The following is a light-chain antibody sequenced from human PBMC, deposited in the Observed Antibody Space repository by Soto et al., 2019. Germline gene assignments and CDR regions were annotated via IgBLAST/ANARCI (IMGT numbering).Light chain of an antibody. CDR1: QSINAH. V-gene: IGKV3-15*01. CDR2: GAS. Sequence: EVVMTQSPATLSVSPGERVTLSCRASQSINAHLAWYQQKPGQAPRLLIHGASTRATGIPARFSGSGFGTEFILTISSLQSEDFVVYYCQQYNHWLWTFGQGTKVEIQ. J-gene: IGKJ1*01. CDR3: QQYNHWLWT.